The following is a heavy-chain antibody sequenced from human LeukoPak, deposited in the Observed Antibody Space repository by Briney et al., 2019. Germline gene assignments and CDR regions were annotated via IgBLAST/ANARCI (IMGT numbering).Heavy chain of an antibody. CDR2: ISYDGSNK. CDR1: GFTLSSYS. J-gene: IGHJ4*02. CDR3: ERVTVAAAFDY. D-gene: IGHD6-19*01. Sequence: GRSLRLSCAASGFTLSSYSMHWVRQAPGKGLEWVAAISYDGSNKYYADFGKGRFTISRDNSKNRLYLQMNSLRAKDAAVYYCERVTVAAAFDYWGQGTLVTVSS. V-gene: IGHV3-30-3*01.